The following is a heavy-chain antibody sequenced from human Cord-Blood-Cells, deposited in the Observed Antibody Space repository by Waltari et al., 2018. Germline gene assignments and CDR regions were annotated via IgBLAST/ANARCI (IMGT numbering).Heavy chain of an antibody. CDR1: GFTFSSFS. V-gene: IGHV3-48*02. D-gene: IGHD5-18*01. CDR2: ISSSSSTI. CDR3: ARDWGYSELWWDGY. J-gene: IGHJ4*02. Sequence: EVQLVESGGGLVQPGGSLRLPCAASGFTFSSFSLTWVRQAPGKGLEWVSYISSSSSTIYYADSVKGRFTISRDNAKNSLYLQMNSLRDEDTAVYYCARDWGYSELWWDGYWGQGTLVTVSS.